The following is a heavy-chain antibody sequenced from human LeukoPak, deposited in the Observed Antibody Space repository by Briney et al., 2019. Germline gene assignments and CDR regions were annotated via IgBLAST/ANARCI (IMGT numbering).Heavy chain of an antibody. D-gene: IGHD6-13*01. Sequence: GGSLRLSCAASGFTLSSYWMSWVRQAPGKGPGWVANMKQDGSEKYYVDSVKGRFTISRDNSKNTLYLQMNSLRAEDTAVYYCAKGIAALEPYNWFDPWGQGTLVTVSS. V-gene: IGHV3-7*03. CDR1: GFTLSSYW. CDR2: MKQDGSEK. CDR3: AKGIAALEPYNWFDP. J-gene: IGHJ5*02.